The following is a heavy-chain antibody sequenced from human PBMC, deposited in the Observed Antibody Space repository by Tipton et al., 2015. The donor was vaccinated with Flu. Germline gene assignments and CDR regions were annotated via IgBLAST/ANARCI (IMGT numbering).Heavy chain of an antibody. J-gene: IGHJ6*03. V-gene: IGHV4-4*07. Sequence: TLSLTCTVSGGSISSYYWSWIRQPAGKGLERIGRIYTSGSTNYNPSLKSRVTMSVDTSKNQFSLKLSSVTAADTAVYYCARTVYQLLWVNYYYYMDVWGKGTTVTVSS. D-gene: IGHD2-2*01. CDR1: GGSISSYY. CDR2: IYTSGST. CDR3: ARTVYQLLWVNYYYYMDV.